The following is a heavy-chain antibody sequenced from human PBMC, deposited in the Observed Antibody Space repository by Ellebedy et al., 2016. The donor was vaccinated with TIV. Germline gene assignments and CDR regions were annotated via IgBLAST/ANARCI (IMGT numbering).Heavy chain of an antibody. Sequence: MPSETLSLTCTVSGGSVSPYYWNWIRQPPGTGLEWIGSIYYTGTTKSNPSLKSRVTISVDTSKNQFSLQLTSVTAADTAVYFCAREPYDILTGRGSHFDSWGQGTLVTVSS. D-gene: IGHD3-9*01. V-gene: IGHV4-59*02. CDR1: GGSVSPYY. CDR3: AREPYDILTGRGSHFDS. CDR2: IYYTGTT. J-gene: IGHJ4*02.